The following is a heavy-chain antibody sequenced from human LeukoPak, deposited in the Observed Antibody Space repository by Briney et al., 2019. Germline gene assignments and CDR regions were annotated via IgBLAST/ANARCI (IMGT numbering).Heavy chain of an antibody. CDR3: ARGYCSSTSCYSIAAAGTLDY. V-gene: IGHV1-2*02. D-gene: IGHD2-2*02. Sequence: ASVKVSCKASGYTFTGYYMHWVRQAPGQGLEWMGWINPNSGGTNYAQKFQGRVTMTRDTSICTAYMELSRLRSDDTAVYYCARGYCSSTSCYSIAAAGTLDYWGQGTLVTVSS. J-gene: IGHJ4*02. CDR1: GYTFTGYY. CDR2: INPNSGGT.